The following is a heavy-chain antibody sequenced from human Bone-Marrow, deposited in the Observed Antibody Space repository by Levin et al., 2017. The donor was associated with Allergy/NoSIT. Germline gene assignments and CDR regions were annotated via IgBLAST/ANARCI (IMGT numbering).Heavy chain of an antibody. V-gene: IGHV3-30*03. J-gene: IGHJ4*02. Sequence: PGGSLRLSCAGSGFTFSVFAMHWVRQAPGKGLEWVAVISYDGIKKDYLDSVKGRFTISRDNSKNTLYLQMNSLREEDTAVYYCARDVRLGSDHDLWSGHYYWGQGTLVTVSS. CDR1: GFTFSVFA. D-gene: IGHD3-3*01. CDR2: ISYDGIKK. CDR3: ARDVRLGSDHDLWSGHYY.